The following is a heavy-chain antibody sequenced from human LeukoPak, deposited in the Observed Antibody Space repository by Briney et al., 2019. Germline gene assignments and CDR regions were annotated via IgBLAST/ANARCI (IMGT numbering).Heavy chain of an antibody. Sequence: GGSLRLSCAASGFTFSAYGMSWVRQAPGKGLEWVSALTGSGVSTYYIDSVKGRFTISRDNSKNTLYLQMNSLRAEDTAVYYCAKWRGSSSCFDYWGQGTLVTVSS. D-gene: IGHD6-13*01. V-gene: IGHV3-23*01. CDR3: AKWRGSSSCFDY. J-gene: IGHJ4*02. CDR2: LTGSGVST. CDR1: GFTFSAYG.